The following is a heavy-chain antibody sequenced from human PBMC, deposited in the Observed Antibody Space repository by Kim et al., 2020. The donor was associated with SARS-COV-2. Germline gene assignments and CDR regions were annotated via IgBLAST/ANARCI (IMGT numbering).Heavy chain of an antibody. CDR3: VGERARAQYFDL. CDR2: VNPGDGDT. Sequence: ASVKVSCKASGYTFINYYFHWVRQAPGQGLEWMGIVNPGDGDTSYTQKFQGRVTMTRDTSTSTVFMELGSLTSEDTAVYYCVGERARAQYFDLWGRGTWSLSPQ. CDR1: GYTFINYY. V-gene: IGHV1-46*01. J-gene: IGHJ2*01.